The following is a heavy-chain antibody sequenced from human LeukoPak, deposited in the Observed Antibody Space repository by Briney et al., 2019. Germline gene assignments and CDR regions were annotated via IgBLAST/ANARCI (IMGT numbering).Heavy chain of an antibody. CDR1: GFTFSDYY. CDR3: ARGALRYSDY. J-gene: IGHJ4*02. V-gene: IGHV3-11*04. CDR2: ISSSSSAI. D-gene: IGHD3-9*01. Sequence: KSGGSLRLSCAASGFTFSDYYMSWIRQAPGKGLEWVSSISSSSSAIYYAASVKGRFTISRDNAKNSLYLQMNSLRDEDTAVYYCARGALRYSDYWGQGTLVTVSS.